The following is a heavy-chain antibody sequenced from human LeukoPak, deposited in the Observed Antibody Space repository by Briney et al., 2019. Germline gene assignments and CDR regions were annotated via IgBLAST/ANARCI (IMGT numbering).Heavy chain of an antibody. CDR2: INPSGGST. V-gene: IGHV1-46*01. J-gene: IGHJ4*02. Sequence: VASVKVSCKASGYTFTSYYMHWVRQAPGQGLEWMGIINPSGGSTSYAQKFQGRVTMTRDTSTSTVYMELSSLRSEDVAVYYCARDYLKVVVAATAPSTGHMDYWGQGTLVTVSS. CDR1: GYTFTSYY. D-gene: IGHD2-15*01. CDR3: ARDYLKVVVAATAPSTGHMDY.